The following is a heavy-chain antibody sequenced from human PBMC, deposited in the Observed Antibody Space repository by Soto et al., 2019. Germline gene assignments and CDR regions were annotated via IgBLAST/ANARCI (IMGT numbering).Heavy chain of an antibody. D-gene: IGHD3-3*01. CDR3: ATPRGFWSGYYPPVAVAGGFDP. CDR1: GYTLTELS. J-gene: IGHJ5*02. V-gene: IGHV1-24*01. CDR2: FDPEDGET. Sequence: VKVSCKVSGYTLTELSMHWVRQAPGKGLEWMGGFDPEDGETIYAQKFQGRVTMTEDTSTDTAYMELSSLRSEDTAVYYCATPRGFWSGYYPPVAVAGGFDPWGQGTLVTVSS.